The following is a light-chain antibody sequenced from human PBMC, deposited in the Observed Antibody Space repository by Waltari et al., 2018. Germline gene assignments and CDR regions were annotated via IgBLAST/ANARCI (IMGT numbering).Light chain of an antibody. CDR1: QSISTS. J-gene: IGKJ1*01. CDR3: QQSYITPPT. V-gene: IGKV1-39*01. CDR2: VAS. Sequence: DIQMTQSPPSLSASVGDRVTVTCRASQSISTSLNWYQQKAGKAPNLLIYVASSLQSGVPSRFSGSGYGTDFTLTISSLQPEDFATYYCQQSYITPPTFGQGTKVEVK.